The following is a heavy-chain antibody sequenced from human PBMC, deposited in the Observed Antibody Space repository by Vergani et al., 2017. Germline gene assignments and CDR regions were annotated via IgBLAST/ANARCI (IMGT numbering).Heavy chain of an antibody. CDR1: GFSFTTYA. CDR3: ARDLAYCHEGSCAL. J-gene: IGHJ4*02. Sequence: EVQLLESGGDLVQPGGSLRLSCAASGFSFTTYAMSWVRQAPGKGLEWVSTINTNGDYTRYGDSVKGRLTISRDNSNDALYLQMNSLRTDDTAVYYCARDLAYCHEGSCALWGQGSVVTVSS. CDR2: INTNGDYT. V-gene: IGHV3-23*01. D-gene: IGHD2-15*01.